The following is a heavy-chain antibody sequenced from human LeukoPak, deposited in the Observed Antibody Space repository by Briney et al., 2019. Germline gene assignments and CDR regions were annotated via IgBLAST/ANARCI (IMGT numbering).Heavy chain of an antibody. Sequence: GASVKVSCKASGYTFTGYYMHWVRQAPGQGLEWMGWINPNSGGTNYAQKFQGRVTMTRDTSISTAYMELSRLRSDDTAVYYCARDPLSYDSSGYYYPNFDYWGQGTLVTVSS. CDR2: INPNSGGT. V-gene: IGHV1-2*02. CDR3: ARDPLSYDSSGYYYPNFDY. J-gene: IGHJ4*02. CDR1: GYTFTGYY. D-gene: IGHD3-22*01.